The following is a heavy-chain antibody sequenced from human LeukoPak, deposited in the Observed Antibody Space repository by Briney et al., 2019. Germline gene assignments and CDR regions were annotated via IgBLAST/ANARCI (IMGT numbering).Heavy chain of an antibody. V-gene: IGHV1-46*01. CDR3: ARTEAYYDSSPPRDY. Sequence: ASVKVSCTASGYTFTSYYMHWVRQAPGQGLEWMGIINPSGGSTSYAQKFQGRVTMTRDTSTSTVYMELSSLRSEDTAVYYCARTEAYYDSSPPRDYWGQGTLVTVSS. D-gene: IGHD3-22*01. CDR1: GYTFTSYY. J-gene: IGHJ4*02. CDR2: INPSGGST.